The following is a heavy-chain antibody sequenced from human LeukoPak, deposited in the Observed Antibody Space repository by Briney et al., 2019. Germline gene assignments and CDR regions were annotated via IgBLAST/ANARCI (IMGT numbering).Heavy chain of an antibody. CDR1: GFTFDNYW. J-gene: IGHJ4*02. V-gene: IGHV3-7*01. CDR3: ARDVYSSGWYYFDY. CDR2: IKQDESEK. Sequence: GGSLRLSCTTSGFTFDNYWMHWVRQAPGKGLEWVANIKQDESEKYYVDSVRGRFTISRDNAENSLYLQMNNLRAEDTAVYYCARDVYSSGWYYFDYWGQGTLVTVSS. D-gene: IGHD6-19*01.